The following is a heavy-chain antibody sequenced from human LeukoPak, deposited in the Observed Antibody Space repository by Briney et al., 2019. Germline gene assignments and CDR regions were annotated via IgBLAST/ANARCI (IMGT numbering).Heavy chain of an antibody. CDR3: AREFYDFWSGYYVYSGMDV. CDR2: ISYDGSNK. Sequence: SGGSLRLSCAASGFTFSSYAMHWVRQAPGKGLEWVAVISYDGSNKYYADSVKGRFTISRDNSKNTLYLQMNSLRAEDTAVYYCAREFYDFWSGYYVYSGMDVWGQRTTVTVSS. D-gene: IGHD3-3*01. CDR1: GFTFSSYA. J-gene: IGHJ6*02. V-gene: IGHV3-30-3*01.